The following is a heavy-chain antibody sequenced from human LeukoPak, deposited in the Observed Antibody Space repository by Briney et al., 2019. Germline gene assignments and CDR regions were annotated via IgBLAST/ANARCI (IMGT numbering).Heavy chain of an antibody. Sequence: SGGSLRLSCAASGFTFSSYEMNWVRQAPGKGLEWVSYISSSGSTIYYADSVKGRFTISRDNSKNTLYLQMNSLRAEDTAVYYCASSAKSYYYYYMDVWGKGTTVTVSS. CDR2: ISSSGSTI. J-gene: IGHJ6*03. CDR1: GFTFSSYE. CDR3: ASSAKSYYYYYMDV. V-gene: IGHV3-48*03. D-gene: IGHD4/OR15-4a*01.